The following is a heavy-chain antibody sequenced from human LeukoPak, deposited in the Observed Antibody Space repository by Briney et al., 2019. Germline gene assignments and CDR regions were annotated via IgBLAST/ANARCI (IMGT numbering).Heavy chain of an antibody. CDR2: IRSRTAGGTT. J-gene: IGHJ4*02. D-gene: IGHD2-15*01. CDR3: STGGGTNDY. V-gene: IGHV3-15*01. CDR1: GFTFDNAW. Sequence: PGGSLRVSCELSGFTFDNAWMSWLRQAPRKGLEGVGRIRSRTAGGTTEYGAPVKGKFTITRDDSKNTVYLQMNNLKSEDTAIYYCSTGGGTNDYWGQGTLVTVSS.